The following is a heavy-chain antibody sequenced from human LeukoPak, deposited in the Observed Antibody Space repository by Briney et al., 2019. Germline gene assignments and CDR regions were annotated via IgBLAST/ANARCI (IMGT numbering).Heavy chain of an antibody. CDR3: ARDSRRDGYNN. J-gene: IGHJ4*02. Sequence: ASVKVSCKASGYPFSNYAMTWVRQAPGQGLEWMGWINTNTGNPTYAQGFTGRFVFSLDTSVSTAYLQISSLKAEDTAVYYCARDSRRDGYNNWGQGTLVTVSS. CDR1: GYPFSNYA. CDR2: INTNTGNP. D-gene: IGHD5-24*01. V-gene: IGHV7-4-1*02.